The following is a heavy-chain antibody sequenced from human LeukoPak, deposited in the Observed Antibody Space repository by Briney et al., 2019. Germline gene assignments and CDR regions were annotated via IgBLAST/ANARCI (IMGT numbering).Heavy chain of an antibody. CDR1: GASISSYY. CDR3: SRHATDSVGGGWFHP. CDR2: SHYTGST. Sequence: SETLSLTCSVSGASISSYYWSWIRQPPGKGLEWIGYSHYTGSTDYNPSLKSRVTISVDTSKNQLSLKLTSVTAAATAVYYCSRHATDSVGGGWFHPWGQGSLVTVSS. D-gene: IGHD5/OR15-5a*01. V-gene: IGHV4-59*08. J-gene: IGHJ5*02.